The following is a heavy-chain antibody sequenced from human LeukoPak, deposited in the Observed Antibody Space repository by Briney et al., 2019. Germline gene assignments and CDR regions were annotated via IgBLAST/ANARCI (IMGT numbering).Heavy chain of an antibody. CDR1: GGPISTHY. Sequence: SETLSLTCIVSGGPISTHYWSLSRQPPWKRLYWIGYNDYSGSTNYNPSLKSRVTISVDTSKNQFSLKLNSVTAADTAVYYCARGATFRGTYYMDVWGKGTTVTVSS. J-gene: IGHJ6*03. CDR2: NDYSGST. D-gene: IGHD3-10*01. V-gene: IGHV4-59*11. CDR3: ARGATFRGTYYMDV.